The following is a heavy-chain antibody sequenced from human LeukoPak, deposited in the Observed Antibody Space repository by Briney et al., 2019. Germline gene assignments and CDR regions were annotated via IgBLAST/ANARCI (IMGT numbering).Heavy chain of an antibody. D-gene: IGHD3-22*01. CDR2: ISYDGSNK. Sequence: SGGSLRLSCAASGFTFSSYAMHWVRQAPGKGLEWVAVISYDGSNKYYADSVKGRFTISRDNSKNTLYLQMNSLRPDDTAVYYCAKGENYYYDSSTYSPPFDYWGQGTLVTVSS. V-gene: IGHV3-30-3*01. J-gene: IGHJ4*02. CDR1: GFTFSSYA. CDR3: AKGENYYYDSSTYSPPFDY.